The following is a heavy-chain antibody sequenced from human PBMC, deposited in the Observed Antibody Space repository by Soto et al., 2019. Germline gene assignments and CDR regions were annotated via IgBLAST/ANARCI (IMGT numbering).Heavy chain of an antibody. CDR3: ARGQWSAVVVIPFDY. J-gene: IGHJ4*02. CDR2: ISTYNGNT. V-gene: IGHV1-18*01. D-gene: IGHD3-22*01. CDR1: GYTFTSYG. Sequence: ASVKVSCKASGYTFTSYGISWVRQAPGQGLEWMGWISTYNGNTNFTQKLQGRVTMTTDTSTSTAYMELSSLGSEDTAVYYCARGQWSAVVVIPFDYWGQGTLVTVSS.